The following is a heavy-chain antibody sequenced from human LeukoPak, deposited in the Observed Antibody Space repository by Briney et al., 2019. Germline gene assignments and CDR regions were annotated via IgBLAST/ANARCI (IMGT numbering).Heavy chain of an antibody. CDR2: IYYSGST. V-gene: IGHV4-59*01. CDR3: ARGSDYYGSGSYYNSFDY. D-gene: IGHD3-10*01. Sequence: PSETLSLTCTVSGVSISSYYWSWIRQPPGKGLEWIGDIYYSGSTNYNPSLKSRVTISGDTSKNQFSLKLSSVTAADTAVYYCARGSDYYGSGSYYNSFDYWGQGTLVTVSS. J-gene: IGHJ4*02. CDR1: GVSISSYY.